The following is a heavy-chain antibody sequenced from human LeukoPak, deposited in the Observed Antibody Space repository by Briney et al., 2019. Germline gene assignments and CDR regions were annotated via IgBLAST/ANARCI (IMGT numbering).Heavy chain of an antibody. CDR3: TTTLDAFDI. V-gene: IGHV3-73*01. J-gene: IGHJ3*02. CDR2: IRSKANSYAT. Sequence: PGGSLRLSCAASGFTFSGSAMHWVRQASGKGLEWVGRIRSKANSYATAYAASVKGRFTISRDDSKNTAYLQMNSLKTEDTAVYYCTTTLDAFDIWGQGTMVTVSS. CDR1: GFTFSGSA.